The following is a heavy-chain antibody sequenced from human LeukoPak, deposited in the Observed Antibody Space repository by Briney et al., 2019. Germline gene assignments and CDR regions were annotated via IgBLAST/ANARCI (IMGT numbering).Heavy chain of an antibody. V-gene: IGHV3-23*01. CDR3: AKDSLLCSSTSCYAWYFDL. CDR2: ISGSGGST. CDR1: GFTFSSYA. J-gene: IGHJ2*01. Sequence: GGSLKLSCAASGFTFSSYAMSWVRQAPGKGLEWVSAISGSGGSTYYADSVKGRFTISRDNSKNTLYLQMNSLRAEDTAVYYCAKDSLLCSSTSCYAWYFDLWGRGTLVTVSS. D-gene: IGHD2-2*01.